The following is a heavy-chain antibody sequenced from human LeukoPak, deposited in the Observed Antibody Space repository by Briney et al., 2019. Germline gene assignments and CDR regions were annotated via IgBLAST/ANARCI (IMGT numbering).Heavy chain of an antibody. CDR1: GFSFSSST. V-gene: IGHV3-49*04. CDR3: ARGEGTGY. D-gene: IGHD1-14*01. CDR2: IRRKASGGTT. J-gene: IGHJ4*02. Sequence: GGSLRLSCAASGFSFSSSTMNWVRQAPGKGLEWVGLIRRKASGGTTEYAAYVKGRFIISRDDSKSIAYLQMNSLKTEDTAVYYCARGEGTGYWGQGALVTVSS.